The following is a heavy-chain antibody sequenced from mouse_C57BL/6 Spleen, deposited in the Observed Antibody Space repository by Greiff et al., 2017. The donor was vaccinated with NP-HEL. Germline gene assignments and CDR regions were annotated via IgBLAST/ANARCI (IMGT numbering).Heavy chain of an antibody. CDR1: GYTFTSYW. V-gene: IGHV1-64*01. J-gene: IGHJ3*01. CDR3: ARRVDSNYESFAY. Sequence: QVQLQQPGAELVKPGASVKLSCKASGYTFTSYWMHWVKQRPGQGLEWIGMIHPNSGSTNYNEKFKSKATLTVDKSSSTAYMQLSSLTSEDSAVYYCARRVDSNYESFAYWGQGTLVTVSA. D-gene: IGHD2-5*01. CDR2: IHPNSGST.